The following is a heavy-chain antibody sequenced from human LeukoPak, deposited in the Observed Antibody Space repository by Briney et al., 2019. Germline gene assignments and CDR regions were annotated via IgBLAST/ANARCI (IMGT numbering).Heavy chain of an antibody. V-gene: IGHV3-74*01. D-gene: IGHD5-18*01. CDR2: INSDGSIT. CDR1: GFTFTTYW. Sequence: PGVALRLSCAASGFTFTTYWMHWVRQAPGKGLVWVSHINSDGSITSYADSVKGRFTISRDNAKNTLYLQMNSLRAEDTAVYYCAREAVDTANAVWGQGTTVTVSS. J-gene: IGHJ6*02. CDR3: AREAVDTANAV.